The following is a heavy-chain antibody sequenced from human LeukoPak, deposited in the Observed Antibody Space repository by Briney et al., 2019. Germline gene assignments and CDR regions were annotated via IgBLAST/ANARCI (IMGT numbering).Heavy chain of an antibody. D-gene: IGHD3-3*01. CDR1: GFTFTSYG. V-gene: IGHV3-30*02. CDR3: AKGSKEVLFTRDHHMDV. J-gene: IGHJ6*03. CDR2: IRYDGSKK. Sequence: PGGSLRLSCAASGFTFTSYGIHWVRQAPGKGLEWVAFIRYDGSKKYYADSVKGRFTISRDNSKNTLYLQMNSQRAEDTAVYYCAKGSKEVLFTRDHHMDVWGKGTTVTISS.